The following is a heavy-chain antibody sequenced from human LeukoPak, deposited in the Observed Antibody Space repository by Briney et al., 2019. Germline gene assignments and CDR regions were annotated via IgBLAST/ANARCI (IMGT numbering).Heavy chain of an antibody. Sequence: SVKVSCKASGGTFSSYAISWVRQAPGQGLEWMGGIIPIFGTANYAQKFQGRVTITADKSTSTAYMELSSLRSEDTAVYYCARGRSLWFGESAFDYWGQGTLVTVSS. CDR2: IIPIFGTA. J-gene: IGHJ4*02. CDR1: GGTFSSYA. D-gene: IGHD3-10*01. V-gene: IGHV1-69*06. CDR3: ARGRSLWFGESAFDY.